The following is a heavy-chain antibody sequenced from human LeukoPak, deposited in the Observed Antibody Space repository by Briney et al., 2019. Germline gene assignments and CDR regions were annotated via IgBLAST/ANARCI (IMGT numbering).Heavy chain of an antibody. CDR2: IKQDGSES. CDR3: VRVKEGVGATRLDY. D-gene: IGHD1-26*01. CDR1: GFTFSSYA. Sequence: TGGSLRLSCAASGFTFSSYAMSWVRQAPGKGLEWVANIKQDGSESYYVDSVKGRFTISRDNAKNSLYLQMTSLRVGDTAVYYCVRVKEGVGATRLDYRGQGTLVTVSS. V-gene: IGHV3-7*01. J-gene: IGHJ4*02.